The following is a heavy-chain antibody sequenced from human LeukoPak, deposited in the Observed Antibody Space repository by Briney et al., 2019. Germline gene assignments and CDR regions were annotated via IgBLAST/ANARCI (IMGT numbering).Heavy chain of an antibody. V-gene: IGHV3-23*01. CDR2: ISASGGIT. Sequence: GGSLRLSCAASGFTFSSYAMSWVRQAPGKGLEWVSAISASGGITYYADSVKGRCTISRDNSKNTLYLQMNSLRGEDTAVYYCAKVQMTTVTRKLDYWGQGTLVTVSS. CDR3: AKVQMTTVTRKLDY. CDR1: GFTFSSYA. D-gene: IGHD4-17*01. J-gene: IGHJ4*02.